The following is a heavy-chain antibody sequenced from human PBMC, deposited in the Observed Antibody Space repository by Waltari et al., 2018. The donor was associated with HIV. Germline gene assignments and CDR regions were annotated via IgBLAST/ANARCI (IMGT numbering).Heavy chain of an antibody. CDR2: IYYSGST. D-gene: IGHD4-17*01. V-gene: IGHV4-59*01. J-gene: IGHJ6*03. CDR3: ARDRKHDYGDYYYYYYYMDV. Sequence: QVQLQESGPGLVKPSEPLSLTCTVSGGSISSYYWSWIRQPPGKGLEWIGYIYYSGSTNYNPSLKSRVTISVDTSKNQFSLKLSSVTAADTAVYYCARDRKHDYGDYYYYYYYMDVWGKGTTVTVSS. CDR1: GGSISSYY.